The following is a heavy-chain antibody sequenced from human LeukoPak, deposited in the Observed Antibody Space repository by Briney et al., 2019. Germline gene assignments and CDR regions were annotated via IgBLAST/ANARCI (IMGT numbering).Heavy chain of an antibody. D-gene: IGHD6-19*01. Sequence: QPGGSLRLSCAASGFTFSSYWMHLVRQAPGEGLVWVSRINRAGSNTPYADSVKGGFALSRDDAKNRLYLQMNSLRADYTAVYYCARAPRGWYGSDYWGQGTLVTVSS. J-gene: IGHJ4*02. CDR3: ARAPRGWYGSDY. CDR1: GFTFSSYW. CDR2: INRAGSNT. V-gene: IGHV3-74*01.